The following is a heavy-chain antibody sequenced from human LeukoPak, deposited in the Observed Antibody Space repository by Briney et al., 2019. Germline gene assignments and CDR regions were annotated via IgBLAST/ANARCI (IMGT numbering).Heavy chain of an antibody. CDR3: ARTPGSTDYRGYQYWFFDL. CDR2: THPGNSDT. Sequence: PGESLKISCKGSGYTFATYWIGWVRQMPGKGLEWMGITHPGNSDTRYSPSFQGQVTISVDKSTATAYLQWSSLKASDSAIYYCARTPGSTDYRGYQYWFFDLWGRGTLVTVSS. D-gene: IGHD3-16*01. V-gene: IGHV5-51*01. CDR1: GYTFATYW. J-gene: IGHJ2*01.